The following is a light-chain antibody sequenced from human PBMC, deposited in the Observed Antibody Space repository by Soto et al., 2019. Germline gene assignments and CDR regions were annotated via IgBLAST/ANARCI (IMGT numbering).Light chain of an antibody. CDR2: SAS. J-gene: IGKJ4*01. CDR3: QQYDNLPLT. V-gene: IGKV1-33*01. CDR1: QDIRSY. Sequence: DIQMTQSPSSLSASVGDRVTITCQASQDIRSYLNWYQQKPGKAPKLLIYSASNLETGVPSRFSGSGFGTDFTFTISSLQPEDIATYYCQQYDNLPLTFGGGTKVEIK.